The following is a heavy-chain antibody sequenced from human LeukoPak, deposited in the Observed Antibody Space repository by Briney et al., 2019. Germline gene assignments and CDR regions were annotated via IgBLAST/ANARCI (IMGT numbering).Heavy chain of an antibody. Sequence: ASVKVSCKASGYTLIGYYMHWVRQAPGQGLEWMGWINPNSGGTNYAQNFQGRVTMTRDTSISTAYMELSRLRSEDTAVYYCARARDYDILTGYYGGVFDYWGQGTLVTVSS. CDR3: ARARDYDILTGYYGGVFDY. J-gene: IGHJ4*02. CDR2: INPNSGGT. D-gene: IGHD3-9*01. CDR1: GYTLIGYY. V-gene: IGHV1-2*02.